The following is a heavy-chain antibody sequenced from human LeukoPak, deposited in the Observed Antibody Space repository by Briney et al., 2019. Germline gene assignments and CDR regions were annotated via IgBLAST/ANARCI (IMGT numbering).Heavy chain of an antibody. Sequence: ASVKVSCTASGYTFTGYYMHWVRQAPGQGLEWMGWINPNSGGTNYAQKFQGRVTMTRDTSISTAYMELSRLRSDDTAVYYCARGQGYCSSTSCSTFDYWGQGTLVTVSS. CDR1: GYTFTGYY. CDR2: INPNSGGT. CDR3: ARGQGYCSSTSCSTFDY. V-gene: IGHV1-2*02. D-gene: IGHD2-2*01. J-gene: IGHJ4*02.